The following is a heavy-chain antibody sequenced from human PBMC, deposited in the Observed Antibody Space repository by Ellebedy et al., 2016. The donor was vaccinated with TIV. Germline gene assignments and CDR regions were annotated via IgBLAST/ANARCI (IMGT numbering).Heavy chain of an antibody. V-gene: IGHV3-66*01. J-gene: IGHJ3*02. CDR1: GFTVSSNY. CDR3: TTDAQPLGYCSGGICYSGEAFDI. CDR2: IYSGGST. D-gene: IGHD2-15*01. Sequence: GGSLRLSCTASGFTVSSNYMSWVRQAPGKGLEWVSVIYSGGSTYYADSVKGRFTISRDNSKNTLYLQMNSLRAEDTAVYYCTTDAQPLGYCSGGICYSGEAFDIWGQGTMVTVS.